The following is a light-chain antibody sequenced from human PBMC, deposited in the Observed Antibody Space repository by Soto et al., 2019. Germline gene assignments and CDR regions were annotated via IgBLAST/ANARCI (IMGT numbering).Light chain of an antibody. J-gene: IGLJ3*02. CDR2: EVS. V-gene: IGLV2-14*01. Sequence: QSALTQPASVSASPGQSITISCTGTSSDVGGYNYVSWHQQHPGKAPKLMIYEVSNRPSGVSNRFSGSKSGNTASLTLSGLQAEDEADYYCSSYTSSSTHWVFGGGTKLTVL. CDR3: SSYTSSSTHWV. CDR1: SSDVGGYNY.